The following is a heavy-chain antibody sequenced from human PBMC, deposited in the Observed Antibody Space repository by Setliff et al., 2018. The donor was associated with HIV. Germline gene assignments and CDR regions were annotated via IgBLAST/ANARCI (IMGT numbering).Heavy chain of an antibody. CDR2: ISWDGGST. D-gene: IGHD3-10*01. CDR1: GFTFDDYT. V-gene: IGHV3-43*01. J-gene: IGHJ4*02. CDR3: ASGQTKYYFDY. Sequence: GESLKIYCAASGFTFDDYTMHWARQAPGKGLEWVSLISWDGGSTYYADSVKGRFTISRDNSKNSLYLQMNSLRTEDTALYYCASGQTKYYFDYWGQGTLVTVSS.